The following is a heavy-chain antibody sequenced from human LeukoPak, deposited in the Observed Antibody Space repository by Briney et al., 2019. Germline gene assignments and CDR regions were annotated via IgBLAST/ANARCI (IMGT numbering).Heavy chain of an antibody. CDR1: GGSISSYY. J-gene: IGHJ2*01. CDR3: ARVLGCSSTSCYRGWYFDL. CDR2: IYTSGST. V-gene: IGHV4-4*07. D-gene: IGHD2-2*02. Sequence: SETLSLTCTVSGGSISSYYWSWIRQPPGKGLEWIGRIYTSGSTNYNPSLKSRVTMSVDTSKNQFSLKLSSVTAADTAVYYCARVLGCSSTSCYRGWYFDLWGRGTLVTVSS.